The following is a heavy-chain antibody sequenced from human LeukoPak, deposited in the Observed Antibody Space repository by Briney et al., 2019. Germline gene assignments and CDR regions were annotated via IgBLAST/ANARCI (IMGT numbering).Heavy chain of an antibody. V-gene: IGHV1-2*02. CDR1: GYTFTGYY. CDR2: INPNSGGT. CDR3: AREYYYYYYYMDV. Sequence: GASVKVSCKASGYTFTGYYMHWVRQAPGQGLEWMGWINPNSGGTNYAQKFQGRVTMTRDTSISTAYMELSRPRSDDTAVYYCAREYYYYYYYMDVWGKGTTVTVSS. J-gene: IGHJ6*03.